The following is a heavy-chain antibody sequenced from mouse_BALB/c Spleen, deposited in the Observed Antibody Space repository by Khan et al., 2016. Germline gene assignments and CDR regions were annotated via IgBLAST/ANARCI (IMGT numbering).Heavy chain of an antibody. CDR2: ILPGSGST. CDR3: VRRSRNGYDGWFAY. CDR1: GYTFSSYW. D-gene: IGHD2-2*01. V-gene: IGHV1-9*01. J-gene: IGHJ3*01. Sequence: QVQLKESGAELMKPGASVKISCKATGYTFSSYWIEWVKQRPGHGLEWIGEILPGSGSTNYNEKFKGKATFTADTSSNTAYMQLSSLTSEDSAVYCCVRRSRNGYDGWFAYWGQGTLVTVSA.